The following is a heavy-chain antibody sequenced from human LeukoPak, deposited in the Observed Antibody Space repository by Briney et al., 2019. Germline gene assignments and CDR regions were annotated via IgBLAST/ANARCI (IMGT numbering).Heavy chain of an antibody. Sequence: SETLSLTCAVSGGSFSGYYWNWIRQSPGKGLEWIGEINHSGSTHYNPSLKSRVTISVDTSKNQFSLKLSSVTAADTAVYYCASGNSSGYYLVGYWGQGTLVTVSS. CDR2: INHSGST. V-gene: IGHV4-34*01. CDR3: ASGNSSGYYLVGY. J-gene: IGHJ4*02. D-gene: IGHD3-22*01. CDR1: GGSFSGYY.